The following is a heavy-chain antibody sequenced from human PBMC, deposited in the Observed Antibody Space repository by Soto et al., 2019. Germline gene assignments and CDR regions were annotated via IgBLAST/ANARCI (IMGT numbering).Heavy chain of an antibody. CDR1: GFTFSSYG. CDR2: IWYDGSNK. D-gene: IGHD4-4*01. CDR3: ARAKEVSVIPIHYYYMDV. V-gene: IGHV3-33*01. J-gene: IGHJ6*03. Sequence: GGSLRLSCAASGFTFSSYGMHWVRQAPGKGLEWVAVIWYDGSNKYYADSVEGRFTISRDNSKNTLYLQMNSLRAEDTAVYYCARAKEVSVIPIHYYYMDVWGKGTTVTVSS.